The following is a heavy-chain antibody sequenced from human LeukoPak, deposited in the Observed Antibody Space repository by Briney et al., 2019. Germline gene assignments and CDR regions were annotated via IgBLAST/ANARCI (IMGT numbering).Heavy chain of an antibody. CDR1: GFIFSSYW. Sequence: PGGSLRLSCAGSGFIFSSYWMSWVRQAPGKGLEWVANINQDGSEKYYVDSVNGRFTISRDNAKNSLYLQMNSLRAEGTAVYYCARDIVVPAAMPRSLWGQGTLVTVSS. CDR3: ARDIVVPAAMPRSL. J-gene: IGHJ4*02. D-gene: IGHD2-2*01. V-gene: IGHV3-7*01. CDR2: INQDGSEK.